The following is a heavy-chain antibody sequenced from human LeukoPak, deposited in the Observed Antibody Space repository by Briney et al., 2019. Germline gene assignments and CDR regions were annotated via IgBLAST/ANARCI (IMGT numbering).Heavy chain of an antibody. CDR3: ARVANYYYNYMDV. D-gene: IGHD5-12*01. V-gene: IGHV4-39*07. CDR1: GGSISSSSYY. CDR2: IYYSGSS. Sequence: SETLSLTCTVSGGSISSSSYYWGWIRQPPGKVLEWIGSIYYSGSSYYNPSLKSRVTISVDTPKNQFSLKLSSVTAEDTAVYYCARVANYYYNYMDVWGKGTTVTVSS. J-gene: IGHJ6*03.